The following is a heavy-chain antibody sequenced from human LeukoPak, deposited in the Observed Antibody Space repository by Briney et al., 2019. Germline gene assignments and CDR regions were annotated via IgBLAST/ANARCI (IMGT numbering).Heavy chain of an antibody. Sequence: PGGSLRLSCAASGFTFSSYRMNWVRQAPGKGLEWVSSISSSSSYIYYADSVKGRFTISRDNAKNSLYLQMNSLRAEDTAVYYCARTEGSGSFYYYDYGMDVWGQGTTVTVFS. J-gene: IGHJ6*02. D-gene: IGHD3-10*01. CDR3: ARTEGSGSFYYYDYGMDV. CDR1: GFTFSSYR. V-gene: IGHV3-21*01. CDR2: ISSSSSYI.